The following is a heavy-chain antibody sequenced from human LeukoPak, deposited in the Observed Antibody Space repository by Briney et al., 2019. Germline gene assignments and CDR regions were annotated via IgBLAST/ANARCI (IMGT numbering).Heavy chain of an antibody. J-gene: IGHJ4*02. CDR1: GGSITSVTYY. CDR2: ISPSGNT. D-gene: IGHD5-18*01. CDR3: VRDGGQYNSDYKGGFYYFDY. Sequence: SQTLSLTCTVSGGSITSVTYYWSWIRQPAGKGLECIGLISPSGNTNYNPSLKTRVTVSLEMPGNQFSLDLSSVTAADTAIYYCVRDGGQYNSDYKGGFYYFDYWGPGTLVTVSS. V-gene: IGHV4-61*02.